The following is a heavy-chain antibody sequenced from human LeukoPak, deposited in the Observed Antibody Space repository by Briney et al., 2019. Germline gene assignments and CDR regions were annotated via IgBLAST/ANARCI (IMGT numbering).Heavy chain of an antibody. Sequence: PGGSLSFSCAASGFTFSDISLTWVRKAQGKGLKFLANINRDGIVKNYVDSVKGRFTIARDNAKNSLYLQMTSLRVDDTAIYYCARDPGFSSFDYWGQGTLVTVSS. CDR1: GFTFSDIS. J-gene: IGHJ4*02. CDR2: INRDGIVK. V-gene: IGHV3-7*01. CDR3: ARDPGFSSFDY. D-gene: IGHD3-3*02.